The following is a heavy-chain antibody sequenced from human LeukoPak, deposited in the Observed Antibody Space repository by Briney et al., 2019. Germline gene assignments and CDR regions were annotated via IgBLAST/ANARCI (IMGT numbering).Heavy chain of an antibody. CDR3: ARDTEKSPGYYYGMDV. D-gene: IGHD4-11*01. CDR1: GFTFSDYY. Sequence: PGGSLRLSCAASGFTFSDYYMSWIRHAPGKGLEWVSYIRRSGSIIYYADSVKGRFTISRDNAKNSLYLQMNSLRAEDTAVYYCARDTEKSPGYYYGMDVWGQGTTVTVSS. J-gene: IGHJ6*02. CDR2: IRRSGSII. V-gene: IGHV3-11*01.